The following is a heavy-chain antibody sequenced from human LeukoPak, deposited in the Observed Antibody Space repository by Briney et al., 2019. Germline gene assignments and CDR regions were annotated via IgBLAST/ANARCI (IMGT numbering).Heavy chain of an antibody. CDR2: FYYTGST. CDR1: GGSISTYY. J-gene: IGHJ4*02. V-gene: IGHV4-59*01. CDR3: ARTGSTVTMLYPFDH. D-gene: IGHD4-17*01. Sequence: PSETLSLTCTVSGGSISTYYWSWIRQPPGKGLDWIGSFYYTGSTNYNPSLRSRVTISLDTSKNQISLRLSSVTAADTAVYYCARTGSTVTMLYPFDHWGQGTLVTVSS.